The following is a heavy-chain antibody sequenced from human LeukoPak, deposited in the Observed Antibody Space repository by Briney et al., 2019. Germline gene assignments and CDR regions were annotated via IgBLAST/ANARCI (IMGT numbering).Heavy chain of an antibody. Sequence: PGRSLRLSCAASGFTFSIYGMHWVRQAPGKGLEWVVVIWNDGSNQYYADSVKGRFTISRDNSKNTLYLQLNSLRFEDTAVYYCARPSGTWGAFDIWGQGTMVTVSS. J-gene: IGHJ3*02. V-gene: IGHV3-33*01. CDR2: IWNDGSNQ. CDR1: GFTFSIYG. D-gene: IGHD1-7*01. CDR3: ARPSGTWGAFDI.